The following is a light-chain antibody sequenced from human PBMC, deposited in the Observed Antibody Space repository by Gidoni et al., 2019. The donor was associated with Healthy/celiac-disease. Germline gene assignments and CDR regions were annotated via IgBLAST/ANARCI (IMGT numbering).Light chain of an antibody. CDR2: DAS. CDR1: QSISSW. Sequence: DIQMTQSPSTLSASVEDRVTITCRASQSISSWLAWYQQKPGKAPKLLIYDASSLESGVPSRFSXXXSGTEFTLTISSLQPDDFATYYCQQYNSXXTFGPGTKVDIK. V-gene: IGKV1-5*01. J-gene: IGKJ3*01. CDR3: QQYNSXXT.